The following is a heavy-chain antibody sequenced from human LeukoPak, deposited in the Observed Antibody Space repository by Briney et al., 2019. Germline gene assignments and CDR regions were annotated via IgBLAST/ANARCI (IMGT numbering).Heavy chain of an antibody. Sequence: SETLSLTCTVSGGSISSSSYYWGWIRQPPGKGLEWIGSIHYSGSTNYNPSLKSRVTISVDTSKNQFSLKLSSVTAADTAVYYCARGYCSGGSCYSYYYYNYMDVWGKGTTVAVSS. V-gene: IGHV4-39*07. J-gene: IGHJ6*03. CDR3: ARGYCSGGSCYSYYYYNYMDV. CDR2: IHYSGST. CDR1: GGSISSSSYY. D-gene: IGHD2-15*01.